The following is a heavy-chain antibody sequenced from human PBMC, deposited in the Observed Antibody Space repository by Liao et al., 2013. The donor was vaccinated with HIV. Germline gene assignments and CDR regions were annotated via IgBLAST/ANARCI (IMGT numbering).Heavy chain of an antibody. CDR3: ARRRDGYPNWFDS. CDR1: GGSFSGNY. Sequence: QVQLQQWGAGLLKPSESLSLTCAVYGGSFSGNYWTWIRQPPGKGLEWIGEVNRSGSTDSNPSLRGRVTVSADTSKNQFSMKLTSVTAADTATYYCARRRDGYPNWFDSWGQGTLVTVSS. V-gene: IGHV4-34*01. D-gene: IGHD5-24*01. CDR2: VNRSGST. J-gene: IGHJ5*01.